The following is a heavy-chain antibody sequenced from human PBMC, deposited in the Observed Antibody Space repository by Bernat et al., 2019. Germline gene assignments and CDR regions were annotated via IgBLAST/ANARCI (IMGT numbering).Heavy chain of an antibody. CDR2: ISYDGSNK. J-gene: IGHJ4*02. Sequence: VQLLESGGGVVQPGRSLRLSCAASGFTFSSYGMHWVRQAPGKGLEWVAVISYDGSNKYYADSVKGRFTISRDNSKNTLYLQMNSLRAEDTAVYYCAKGRGVRGVRWHFDYWGQGTLVTVSS. V-gene: IGHV3-30*18. D-gene: IGHD3-10*01. CDR3: AKGRGVRGVRWHFDY. CDR1: GFTFSSYG.